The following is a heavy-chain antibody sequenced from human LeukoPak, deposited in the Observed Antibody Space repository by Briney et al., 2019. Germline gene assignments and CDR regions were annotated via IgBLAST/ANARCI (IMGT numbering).Heavy chain of an antibody. CDR2: IIPIFGTA. Sequence: SVKVSCKASGGTFSSYAISWVRQAPGQGLEWMGGIIPIFGTANYAQKFQGRVTITADKSTSTAYMELSSLRSEDTAVYYCARDTNYGDCGFDYWGQGTLVTVSS. J-gene: IGHJ4*02. V-gene: IGHV1-69*06. CDR1: GGTFSSYA. D-gene: IGHD4-17*01. CDR3: ARDTNYGDCGFDY.